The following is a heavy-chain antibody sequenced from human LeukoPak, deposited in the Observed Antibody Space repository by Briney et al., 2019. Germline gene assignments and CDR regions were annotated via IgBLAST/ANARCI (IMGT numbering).Heavy chain of an antibody. CDR2: ISAYNDNT. D-gene: IGHD2-2*02. CDR1: GGTSSSYA. V-gene: IGHV1-18*01. J-gene: IGHJ5*02. CDR3: ARRYCSSTSCYTNWFDP. Sequence: ASVKVSCKASGGTSSSYAISWVRQAPGQGLEWMGWISAYNDNTNYARKLQGRVTMTTDTSTSTAYMELRSLTSDDTAVYYCARRYCSSTSCYTNWFDPWGQGTLVTVSS.